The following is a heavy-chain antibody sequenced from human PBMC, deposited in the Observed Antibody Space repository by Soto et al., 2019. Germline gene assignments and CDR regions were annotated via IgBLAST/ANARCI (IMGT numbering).Heavy chain of an antibody. CDR1: GGSISSGGYS. CDR3: ARGEVVALGY. Sequence: SETLSLTCAVSGGSISSGGYSWSWIRQPPGKGLEWIGYIYHSGSTYYNPSLKSRVTILVDRSKNQFPLKLSSVTAADTAVYCCARGEVVALGYWGQGTLVTVSS. CDR2: IYHSGST. V-gene: IGHV4-30-2*01. J-gene: IGHJ4*02. D-gene: IGHD2-15*01.